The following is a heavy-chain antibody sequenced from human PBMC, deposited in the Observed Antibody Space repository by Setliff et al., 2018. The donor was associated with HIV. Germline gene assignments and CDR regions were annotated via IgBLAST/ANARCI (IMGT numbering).Heavy chain of an antibody. V-gene: IGHV3-33*01. J-gene: IGHJ4*02. Sequence: PGESLRLSCAASGFTFSSYGMHWVRQAPGKGLEWVAVIWYDGSNKYYADSVKGRFTISRDNSKNTLYLQMNSLGAEDTAVYYCARDPPGGSYPYYFDYWGQGTLVTVS. CDR2: IWYDGSNK. D-gene: IGHD1-26*01. CDR1: GFTFSSYG. CDR3: ARDPPGGSYPYYFDY.